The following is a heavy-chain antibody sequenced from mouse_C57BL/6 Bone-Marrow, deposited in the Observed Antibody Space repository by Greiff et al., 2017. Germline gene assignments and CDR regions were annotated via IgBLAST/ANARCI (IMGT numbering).Heavy chain of an antibody. V-gene: IGHV5-17*01. CDR1: GFTFSDYG. J-gene: IGHJ1*03. CDR3: ARRDGYPWYFDV. D-gene: IGHD2-3*01. CDR2: ISSGSSTI. Sequence: EVKLVESGGGLVKPGGSLKLSCAASGFTFSDYGMHWVRQAPETGLEWVAYISSGSSTIYYADTVKGRFTISRDNAKNTLFLQMTRLRSEDTAMYYCARRDGYPWYFDVWGTGTTVTVSS.